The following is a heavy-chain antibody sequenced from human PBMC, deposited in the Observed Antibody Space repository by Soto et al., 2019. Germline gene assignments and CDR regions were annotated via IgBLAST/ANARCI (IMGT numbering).Heavy chain of an antibody. CDR3: AREGSLVGATTFDY. Sequence: QVQLQQWGAGLLKPSETLSLTCAVYGGSFRGYYWSWIRQPPGKGQEWIGEINHRGSTNYNPSLKSRVTISVDTSKNQFSLKLSSVTAADTAVYYCAREGSLVGATTFDYWGQGTLVTVSS. CDR2: INHRGST. J-gene: IGHJ4*02. V-gene: IGHV4-34*01. D-gene: IGHD1-26*01. CDR1: GGSFRGYY.